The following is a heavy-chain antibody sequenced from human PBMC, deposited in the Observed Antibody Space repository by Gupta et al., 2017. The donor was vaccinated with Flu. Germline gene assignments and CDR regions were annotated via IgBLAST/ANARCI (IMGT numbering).Heavy chain of an antibody. Sequence: CKASQYTFTGYYMHWVRQAPGQGLEWMGWINPNSGGTIYAQKFQGRVSMTRDTSISTAYMELSALRSDDTAVYYCGRGFRSRPGAPDYWGQGTLVTVSS. CDR1: QYTFTGYY. CDR3: GRGFRSRPGAPDY. CDR2: INPNSGGT. D-gene: IGHD7-27*01. J-gene: IGHJ4*01. V-gene: IGHV1-2*02.